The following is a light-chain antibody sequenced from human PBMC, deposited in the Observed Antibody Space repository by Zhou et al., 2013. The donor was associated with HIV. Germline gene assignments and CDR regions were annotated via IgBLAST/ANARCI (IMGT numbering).Light chain of an antibody. CDR1: SSDVGGYNY. V-gene: IGLV2-8*01. Sequence: QSALTQPPSASGTPGQSVTISCTGTSSDVGGYNYVAWYQQHPGKVPKIMIYEVNKRPSGVPDRFSGSKSGNTASLTVSGLQAEDEAEYFCGSYAGSSRWIFGGGTKADR. CDR3: GSYAGSSRWI. J-gene: IGLJ2*01. CDR2: EVN.